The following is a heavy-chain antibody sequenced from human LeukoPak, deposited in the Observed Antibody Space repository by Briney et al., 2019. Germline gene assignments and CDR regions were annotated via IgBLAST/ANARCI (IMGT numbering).Heavy chain of an antibody. V-gene: IGHV4-59*04. CDR3: ATLVSTRYYFDY. CDR1: GGSIRGYY. CDR2: IYHSGIT. D-gene: IGHD5/OR15-5a*01. Sequence: SETLCLTCNVSGGSIRGYYWSWIRQPPGKGLEWIGNIYHSGITYYNHFNSSLKSRVTISIDASKNQFSLRLTSVTAADTAVYFCATLVSTRYYFDYWGQGTLVTVSS. J-gene: IGHJ4*02.